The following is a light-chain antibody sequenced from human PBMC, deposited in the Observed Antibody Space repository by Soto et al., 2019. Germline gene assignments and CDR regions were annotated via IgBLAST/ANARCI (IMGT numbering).Light chain of an antibody. CDR1: SSDVGGSNF. V-gene: IGLV2-14*01. CDR2: DVS. Sequence: QSALTQPASVSGSPGQSITISCTGTSSDVGGSNFVSWYQQHPGKAPKLMIYDVSNRPSGVSNRFSGPKSCNTASLTISGQQAEDEADYYFSSDTSSSTTVVFGGGTKVTVL. CDR3: SSDTSSSTTVV. J-gene: IGLJ2*01.